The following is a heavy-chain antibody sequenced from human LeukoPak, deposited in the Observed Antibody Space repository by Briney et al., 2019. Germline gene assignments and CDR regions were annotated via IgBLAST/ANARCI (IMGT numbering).Heavy chain of an antibody. J-gene: IGHJ4*02. Sequence: GASVKVSCKASGGTFSSYAISWVRQAPGQGLEWMGGIIPIFGTANYAQKFQGRVTITTDGSTSTAYMELSSLRSEDTAVYYCASYYDSSGYYGTRAVFDYWGQGTLVTVSS. D-gene: IGHD3-22*01. CDR3: ASYYDSSGYYGTRAVFDY. CDR1: GGTFSSYA. CDR2: IIPIFGTA. V-gene: IGHV1-69*05.